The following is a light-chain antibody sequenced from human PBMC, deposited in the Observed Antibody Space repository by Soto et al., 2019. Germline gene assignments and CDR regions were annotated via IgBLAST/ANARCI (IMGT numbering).Light chain of an antibody. Sequence: EIVLTQSPGTLSLSPGERATLSCRASQSFNSIYLAWYQQKPGQAPRLLIYGASNRATGIPDRFSGSGSGTEFTLTISSLQPEDFAVYYCHQYGDSLWTFGQGTKVDIK. CDR3: HQYGDSLWT. V-gene: IGKV3-20*01. CDR1: QSFNSIY. J-gene: IGKJ1*01. CDR2: GAS.